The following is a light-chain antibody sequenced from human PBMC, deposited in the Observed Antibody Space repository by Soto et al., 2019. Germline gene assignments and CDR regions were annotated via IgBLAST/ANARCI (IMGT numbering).Light chain of an antibody. V-gene: IGKV3-15*01. Sequence: EIVITQSPATLAVSPGGRASLSCRASQSVTSNLAWYQQKPGQAPRLLIYGASTRATDIPARFSGSGSGTEFTLTISSLQSEDFAVYYCQQYNNWPRTFGQGTKVDIK. CDR3: QQYNNWPRT. CDR1: QSVTSN. J-gene: IGKJ1*01. CDR2: GAS.